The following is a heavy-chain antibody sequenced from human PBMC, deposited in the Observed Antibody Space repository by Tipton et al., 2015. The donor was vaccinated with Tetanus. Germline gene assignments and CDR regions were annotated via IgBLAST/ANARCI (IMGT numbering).Heavy chain of an antibody. Sequence: QLVQSGPEVRKPGASVKVSCRASGYSFTTYGINWVRQAPGQGLEWLGWNGGYKGDTNYAQKFQGRVTMTTGTSANTAYMELRSLRSDDTAVYFCARLVKQWLVPEDYWGQGTLVTVSS. CDR2: NGGYKGDT. CDR1: GYSFTTYG. D-gene: IGHD6-19*01. V-gene: IGHV1-18*01. J-gene: IGHJ4*02. CDR3: ARLVKQWLVPEDY.